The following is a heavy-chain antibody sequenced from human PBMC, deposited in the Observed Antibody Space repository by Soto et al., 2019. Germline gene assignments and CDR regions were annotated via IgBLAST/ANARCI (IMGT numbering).Heavy chain of an antibody. CDR2: IRSKANSYAT. Sequence: EVQLVESGGGLVQPGGSLKLSCAASGFTFSGSAMHWVRQASGKGLEWVGRIRSKANSYATAYAASVKGRFTISRDDSKNTAYLQMNSLKTEDTAVYYCTRAYLPWYYYDSSGLSYYGMDVWGQGTTVTVSS. CDR3: TRAYLPWYYYDSSGLSYYGMDV. J-gene: IGHJ6*02. D-gene: IGHD3-22*01. CDR1: GFTFSGSA. V-gene: IGHV3-73*02.